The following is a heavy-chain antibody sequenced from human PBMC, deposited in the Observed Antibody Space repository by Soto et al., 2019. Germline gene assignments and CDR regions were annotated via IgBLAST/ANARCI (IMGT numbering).Heavy chain of an antibody. V-gene: IGHV1-2*02. CDR3: ARVSSADYRFDC. D-gene: IGHD4-17*01. CDR2: INPNSGGT. CDR1: GYTFTGYY. Sequence: ASVKFSCKASGYTFTGYYIHWVRQAPGQGLEWMGWINPNSGGTDYAQKFQGRVTMTRDTSINTAYMELSRLRSDDTAVYYCARVSSADYRFDCWGQGTLVTVSS. J-gene: IGHJ4*02.